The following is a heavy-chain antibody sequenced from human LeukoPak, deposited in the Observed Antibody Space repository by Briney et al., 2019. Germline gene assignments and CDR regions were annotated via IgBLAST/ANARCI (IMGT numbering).Heavy chain of an antibody. J-gene: IGHJ3*02. CDR2: ISGSGGST. V-gene: IGHV3-23*01. CDR3: AKHPLPYSSSSGAFDI. Sequence: GGSLRLSCAASGFTFSSYAMSWVRQAPGKGLEWVSAISGSGGSTHYADSVKGRFTISRDNSKNTLYLQMNSLRAEDTAVYYCAKHPLPYSSSSGAFDIWGQGTMVTVSS. D-gene: IGHD6-6*01. CDR1: GFTFSSYA.